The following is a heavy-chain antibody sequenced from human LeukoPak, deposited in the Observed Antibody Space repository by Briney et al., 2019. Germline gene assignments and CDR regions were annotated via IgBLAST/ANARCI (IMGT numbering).Heavy chain of an antibody. V-gene: IGHV3-48*01. J-gene: IGHJ4*02. CDR3: ARDLTTPFDY. CDR2: ISSSSSTI. CDR1: GFTFSSYS. Sequence: GGSLRRSCAASGFTFSSYSMNWVRQAPGKGLEWVSYISSSSSTIYYADSVKGRFTISRDNAKNSLYLQMNSLRAEDTAVYYCARDLTTPFDYWGQGTLVTVSS. D-gene: IGHD4-17*01.